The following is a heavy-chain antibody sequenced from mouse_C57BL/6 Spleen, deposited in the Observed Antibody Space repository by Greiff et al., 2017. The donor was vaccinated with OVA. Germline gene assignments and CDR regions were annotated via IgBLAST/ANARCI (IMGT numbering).Heavy chain of an antibody. CDR2: IHPNSGST. V-gene: IGHV1-64*01. CDR1: GYTFTSYW. J-gene: IGHJ2*01. CDR3: ARLESGGSVDY. D-gene: IGHD1-3*01. Sequence: QVQLQQPGAELVKPGASVKLSCKASGYTFTSYWLHWVKQRPGQGLEWIGMIHPNSGSTNYNEKFKSKATLTVDKSSSTAYMQLSSLTSEDSAVYYCARLESGGSVDYWGQGTTLTVSS.